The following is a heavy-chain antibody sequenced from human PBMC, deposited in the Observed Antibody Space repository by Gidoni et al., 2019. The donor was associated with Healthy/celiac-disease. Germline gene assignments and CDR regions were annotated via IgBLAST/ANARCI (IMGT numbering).Heavy chain of an antibody. V-gene: IGHV3-33*01. Sequence: QVQLVESGGGVVQPGRSLRLSCSSSGLTFRSYGMNWVRQAPGTGLEWVAVIWYDGSNKYYADSVKGRFTISRDNSKNTLYLQMNSLIAEYTAVYYCARDRYWGTGDSGSYFDYWGQGTLVTVSS. J-gene: IGHJ4*02. CDR2: IWYDGSNK. CDR1: GLTFRSYG. CDR3: ARDRYWGTGDSGSYFDY. D-gene: IGHD7-27*01.